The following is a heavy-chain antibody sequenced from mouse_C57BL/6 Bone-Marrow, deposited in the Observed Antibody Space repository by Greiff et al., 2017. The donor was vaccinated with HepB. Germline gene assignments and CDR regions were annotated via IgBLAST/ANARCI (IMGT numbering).Heavy chain of an antibody. D-gene: IGHD2-5*01. CDR3: ARNYYSNPYYAMDY. CDR2: IWSGGST. Sequence: VKLMESGPGLVQPSQSLSITCTVSGFSLTSYGVHWVRQSPGKGLEWLGVIWSGGSTDYNAAFISRLSISKDNSKSQVFFKMNSLQADDTAIYYCARNYYSNPYYAMDYWGQGTSVTVSS. V-gene: IGHV2-2*01. J-gene: IGHJ4*01. CDR1: GFSLTSYG.